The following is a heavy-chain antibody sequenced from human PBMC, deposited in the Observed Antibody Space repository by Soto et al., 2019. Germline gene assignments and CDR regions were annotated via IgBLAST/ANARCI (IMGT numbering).Heavy chain of an antibody. J-gene: IGHJ4*02. D-gene: IGHD2-15*01. CDR2: ISAYNGNT. CDR3: AGVFRYCSGGSCHDY. CDR1: GYTFTSYG. Sequence: QVQLVQSGAEVKKPGASVKVSCKASGYTFTSYGISWVRQAPGQGLEWMGWISAYNGNTNYAQKLQGRVTMTTDTPTTRVYMELTSLRSDDTAVYYCAGVFRYCSGGSCHDYWGQGTLVTVSS. V-gene: IGHV1-18*01.